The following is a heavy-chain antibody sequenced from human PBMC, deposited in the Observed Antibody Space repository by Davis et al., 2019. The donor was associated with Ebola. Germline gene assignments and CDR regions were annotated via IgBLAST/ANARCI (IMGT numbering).Heavy chain of an antibody. V-gene: IGHV1-2*02. Sequence: ASVKVSCKASGYTFTSYVISWVRQAPGQGLEWMGWINPRTGGTNYAQRFQGRVTMTSDTSFTTAYIQLSGLRSDDTAVYYCMRGNLVFDFWGQGALVTVSS. J-gene: IGHJ4*02. CDR3: MRGNLVFDF. D-gene: IGHD3-9*01. CDR1: GYTFTSYV. CDR2: INPRTGGT.